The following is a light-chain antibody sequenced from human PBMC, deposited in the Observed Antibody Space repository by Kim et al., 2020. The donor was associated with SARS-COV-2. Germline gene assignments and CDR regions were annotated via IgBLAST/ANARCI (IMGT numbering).Light chain of an antibody. CDR3: QQYGSSPPYT. CDR1: QSVSSSY. V-gene: IGKV3-20*01. J-gene: IGKJ2*01. CDR2: GAS. Sequence: SPGAPAPLSCRASQSVSSSYFAWYQQQPRQAPRLLIYGASSRATGIPDRFSGSGSGTDFPLTISRLEPEDFAVYYCQQYGSSPPYTFGQGTKLEIK.